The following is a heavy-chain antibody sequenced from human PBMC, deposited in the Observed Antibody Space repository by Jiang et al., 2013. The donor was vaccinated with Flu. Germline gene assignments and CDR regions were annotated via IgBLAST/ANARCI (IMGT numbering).Heavy chain of an antibody. V-gene: IGHV2-5*01. CDR1: GFSLSSSGVG. J-gene: IGHJ3*01. CDR2: IHWNDDK. Sequence: KPTQTLTLTCTFSGFSLSSSGVGVGWIRQPPRKALEWLALIHWNDDKRYSPSLKSRLTITKDSSKNQVVLTMTNMDPVDTATYYCAHRRMPSWSGSYYAFDLWGQGTMVIVSS. CDR3: AHRRMPSWSGSYYAFDL. D-gene: IGHD1-26*01.